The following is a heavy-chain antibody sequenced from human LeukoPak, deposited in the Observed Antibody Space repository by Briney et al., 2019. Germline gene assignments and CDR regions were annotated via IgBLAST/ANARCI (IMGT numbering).Heavy chain of an antibody. J-gene: IGHJ4*02. Sequence: GGSLRLSCAASGFTFSSYWMSWVRQAPGKGLEWVANIKQDGSEKYYVDSVRGRFTISRDNAKNSLYLQMNSLRAEDTAVYYCARVFTMIVVDRTYYFDYWGQGTLVTVSS. CDR2: IKQDGSEK. CDR3: ARVFTMIVVDRTYYFDY. CDR1: GFTFSSYW. V-gene: IGHV3-7*01. D-gene: IGHD3-22*01.